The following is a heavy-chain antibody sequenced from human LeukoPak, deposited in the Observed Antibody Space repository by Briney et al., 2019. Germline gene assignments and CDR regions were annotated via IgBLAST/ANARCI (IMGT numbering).Heavy chain of an antibody. Sequence: PSETLSLTCTVSGGSISSSSYYWGWIRQPPGKGLEWIGSIYYSGSTYYNPSLKSRVTISVDTSKNQFSLKLSSVTAADTAVYYCASGMDWNYVYNWFDPWGQGTLVTVSS. V-gene: IGHV4-39*07. CDR1: GGSISSSSYY. CDR2: IYYSGST. J-gene: IGHJ5*02. CDR3: ASGMDWNYVYNWFDP. D-gene: IGHD1-7*01.